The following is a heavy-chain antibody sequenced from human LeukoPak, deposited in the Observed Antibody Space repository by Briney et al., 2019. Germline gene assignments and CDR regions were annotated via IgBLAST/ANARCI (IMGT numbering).Heavy chain of an antibody. CDR3: ARHLYSSSMYGWFDP. CDR1: GGSISSSSYY. V-gene: IGHV4-39*01. J-gene: IGHJ5*02. Sequence: PSETLSLTCTVSGGSISSSSYYWGWIRQPPGKGLEWIGSIYYSGSTYHNPSLKSRVTISVDTSKNQFSLKLSSVTAADTPVYYCARHLYSSSMYGWFDPWGQGTLVTVSS. D-gene: IGHD6-13*01. CDR2: IYYSGST.